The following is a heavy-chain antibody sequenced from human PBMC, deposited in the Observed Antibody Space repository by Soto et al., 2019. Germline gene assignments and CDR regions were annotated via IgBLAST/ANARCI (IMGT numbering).Heavy chain of an antibody. CDR3: ARAGGSSSWYIGRYYYYGMDV. D-gene: IGHD6-13*01. V-gene: IGHV3-74*01. CDR2: INSDGSST. J-gene: IGHJ6*02. CDR1: GFTFSSYW. Sequence: GGSLRLSCAASGFTFSSYWMHWVRQAPGKGLVWVSRINSDGSSTSYADSVKGRFTISRDNAKNTLYLQMNSLRAEDTAVYYCARAGGSSSWYIGRYYYYGMDVWGQGTTVTVSS.